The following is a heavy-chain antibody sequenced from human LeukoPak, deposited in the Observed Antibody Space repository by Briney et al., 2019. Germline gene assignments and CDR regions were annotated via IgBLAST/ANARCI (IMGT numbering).Heavy chain of an antibody. D-gene: IGHD1-1*01. CDR2: IIPILGIA. V-gene: IGHV1-69*04. CDR3: ARGCTTGTLYYYGMDV. CDR1: GGTFSSYA. J-gene: IGHJ6*02. Sequence: ASVKVSCKASGGTFSSYAISWVRQAPGQGLEWMGRIIPILGIANYAQKFQGRVTITADKSTSTAYMELSSLRSEDTAVYYCARGCTTGTLYYYGMDVWGQGTTVTVSS.